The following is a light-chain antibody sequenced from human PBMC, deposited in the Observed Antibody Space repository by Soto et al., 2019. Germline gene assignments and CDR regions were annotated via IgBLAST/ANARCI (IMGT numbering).Light chain of an antibody. CDR2: EVT. CDR1: SSDVGGYNS. CDR3: SSYAGSNNLYV. J-gene: IGLJ1*01. Sequence: QSALTQPPSASGSPGQSVTISCTGTSSDVGGYNSVSWYQQHPGKAPQVMIYEVTKRPSGVPDRFSGSKSGNTASLTVSGLQAEDEADYYCSSYAGSNNLYVFGTGTKVTVL. V-gene: IGLV2-8*01.